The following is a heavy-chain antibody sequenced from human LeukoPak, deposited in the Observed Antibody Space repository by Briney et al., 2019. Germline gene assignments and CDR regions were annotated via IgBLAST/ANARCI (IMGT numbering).Heavy chain of an antibody. V-gene: IGHV1-46*01. CDR1: GYTFTGYY. CDR2: INPSGGST. Sequence: GASVKVSCKASGYTFTGYYMHWVRQAPGQGLGWMGWINPSGGSTSYAQKFQGRVTMTRDMSTSTVYMELSSLRSEDTAVYYCARDLAEVDTAMVLWGQGTLVTASS. J-gene: IGHJ4*02. D-gene: IGHD5-18*01. CDR3: ARDLAEVDTAMVL.